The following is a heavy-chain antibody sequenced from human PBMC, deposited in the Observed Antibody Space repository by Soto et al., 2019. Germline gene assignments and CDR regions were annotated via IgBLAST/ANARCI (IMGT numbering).Heavy chain of an antibody. J-gene: IGHJ6*02. CDR1: GYTFTSYD. V-gene: IGHV1-8*01. CDR3: ARDRYYYYGMDV. CDR2: MNPNSGNT. Sequence: ASVKVSCKASGYTFTSYDINWARQATGQGLEWMGWMNPNSGNTGYAQKFQGRVTMTRNTSISTAYMELSSLRSEDTAVYYCARDRYYYYGMDVWGQGTTVTVSS.